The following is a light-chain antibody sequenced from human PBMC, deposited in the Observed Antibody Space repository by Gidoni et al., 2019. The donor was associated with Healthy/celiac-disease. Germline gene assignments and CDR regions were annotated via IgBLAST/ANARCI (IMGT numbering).Light chain of an antibody. J-gene: IGKJ2*01. V-gene: IGKV3-15*01. CDR3: QQYNNWPPSL. CDR1: KIVSRN. Sequence: EIVMTQSPASLSVSPGERATLSCRASKIVSRNLAWYQQKPGQAPRLLIYGASTRATGSPARFSGSGAGTEVTLTISSRQSEDVAVYYCQQYNNWPPSLFXQXTKLEIK. CDR2: GAS.